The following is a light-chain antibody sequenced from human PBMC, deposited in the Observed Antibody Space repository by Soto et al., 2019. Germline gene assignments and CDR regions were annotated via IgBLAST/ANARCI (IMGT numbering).Light chain of an antibody. Sequence: AIRMTQSPASLSASPGDRATITCRASQGINDYLGWYQQKPGKAPKLLIYGASTLQSGVPSRFSGSGSGTDFTLTISCLQSEDFAAYYCQQYNTYPWTFGQGTKVEIK. CDR3: QQYNTYPWT. J-gene: IGKJ1*01. CDR2: GAS. V-gene: IGKV1-8*01. CDR1: QGINDY.